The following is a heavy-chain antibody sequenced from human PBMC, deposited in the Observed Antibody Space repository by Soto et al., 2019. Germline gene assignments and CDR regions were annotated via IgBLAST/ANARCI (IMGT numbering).Heavy chain of an antibody. CDR3: ARVGGLYGDYGGYYYYGMDV. CDR2: IYYSGST. Sequence: PSETPSLTCTVSGGSISSYYWSWIRRPPGKGLEWIGYIYYSGSTNYNPSLKSRVTISVDTSKNQFSLKLSSVTAADTAVYYCARVGGLYGDYGGYYYYGMDVWGQGTTVTLSS. V-gene: IGHV4-59*01. CDR1: GGSISSYY. D-gene: IGHD4-17*01. J-gene: IGHJ6*02.